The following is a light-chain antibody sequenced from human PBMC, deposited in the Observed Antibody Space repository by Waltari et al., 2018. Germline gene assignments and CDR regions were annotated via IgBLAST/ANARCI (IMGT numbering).Light chain of an antibody. CDR3: QQSYTTPRT. V-gene: IGKV1-39*01. Sequence: DIQMTQSPSSLSASVGDRVTITCRASQSIGTYLNWYQHKPGRATELLIYAESTLQGGGPLRFNGSGSETHFIHAISSLKREDFATYYCQQSYTTPRTFGQGTKVEIK. CDR2: AES. CDR1: QSIGTY. J-gene: IGKJ1*01.